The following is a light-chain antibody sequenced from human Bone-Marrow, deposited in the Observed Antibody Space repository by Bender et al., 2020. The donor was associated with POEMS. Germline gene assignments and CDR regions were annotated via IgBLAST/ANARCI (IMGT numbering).Light chain of an antibody. Sequence: QSALTQPASVSGSPGQSITISCTGTSSDVGGYNYVSWYQQHPGKAPKLMIYDVSNRPSGVSNRFSGSKSGNTASLTISGLQAEDEAHYYCTSYAGGNNFVVFGGGTKVAVL. V-gene: IGLV2-14*03. CDR2: DVS. CDR1: SSDVGGYNY. CDR3: TSYAGGNNFVV. J-gene: IGLJ3*02.